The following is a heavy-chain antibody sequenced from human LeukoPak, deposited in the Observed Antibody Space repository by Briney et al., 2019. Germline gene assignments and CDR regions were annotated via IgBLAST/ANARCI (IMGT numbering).Heavy chain of an antibody. V-gene: IGHV3-30-3*01. CDR3: AKGGIAAAGTIDY. D-gene: IGHD6-13*01. Sequence: GGSLRLSCAASGFTFSSYAMHWVRQAPGKGLEWVAVISYDGSNKYYADSVKGRFTISRDNSKNTLYLQMNSLRAEDTAVYYCAKGGIAAAGTIDYWGQETLVTVSS. CDR2: ISYDGSNK. CDR1: GFTFSSYA. J-gene: IGHJ4*02.